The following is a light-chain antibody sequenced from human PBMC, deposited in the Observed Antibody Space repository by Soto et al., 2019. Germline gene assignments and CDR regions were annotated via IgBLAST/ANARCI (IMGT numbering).Light chain of an antibody. CDR3: QEYNYWHPIT. CDR2: GAS. J-gene: IGKJ4*01. V-gene: IGKV3-15*01. Sequence: EIVLTQSPATLSLSPGERATLSCRASQFVGSIYLAWYQQKVGRAPRLLIFGASYRATGIPVRFSGSGSGTEFTLTITSLQSEDSSVYYCQEYNYWHPITFGGGTKVDIK. CDR1: QFVGSI.